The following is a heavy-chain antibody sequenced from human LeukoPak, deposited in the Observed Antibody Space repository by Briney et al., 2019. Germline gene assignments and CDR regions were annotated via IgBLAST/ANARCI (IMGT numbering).Heavy chain of an antibody. Sequence: ASVKVSCKASGYTFTGYYMHWVRQAPGQGLEWMGWINPNSGGTNYAQKFQGRVTMTRDTSISTAYMELSRLRSDDTAVYYCALYSGYDFGFDYWGRGTLVTVSS. D-gene: IGHD5-12*01. CDR2: INPNSGGT. CDR1: GYTFTGYY. V-gene: IGHV1-2*02. J-gene: IGHJ4*02. CDR3: ALYSGYDFGFDY.